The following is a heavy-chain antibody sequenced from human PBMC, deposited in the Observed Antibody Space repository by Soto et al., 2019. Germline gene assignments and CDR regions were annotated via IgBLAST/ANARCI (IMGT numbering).Heavy chain of an antibody. CDR2: ISGSGGST. CDR3: AKDKIEYINYWLGDY. CDR1: GFTFSSYA. Sequence: GGSLRLSCAASGFTFSSYAMSWVRQAPGKGLEWVSAISGSGGSTYYADSVKGRFTISRDNSKNTLYLQMNSLRAEDTAVYYCAKDKIEYINYWLGDYWGQGTLVTVSS. J-gene: IGHJ4*02. D-gene: IGHD4-4*01. V-gene: IGHV3-23*01.